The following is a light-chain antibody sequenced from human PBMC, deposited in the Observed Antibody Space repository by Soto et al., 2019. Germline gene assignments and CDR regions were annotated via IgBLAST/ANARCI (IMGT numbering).Light chain of an antibody. CDR1: STDFVSYNR. CDR2: EVS. Sequence: QSSLTKPPSVSGSPGQSVTISCTGTSTDFVSYNRVSWYQQPPGTAPKLMIYEVSKRPSGVPDRFSGSKSGNTASLTISGLQAADEADYYCSLYTSENAYVFGTGPKVTVL. V-gene: IGLV2-18*01. J-gene: IGLJ1*01. CDR3: SLYTSENAYV.